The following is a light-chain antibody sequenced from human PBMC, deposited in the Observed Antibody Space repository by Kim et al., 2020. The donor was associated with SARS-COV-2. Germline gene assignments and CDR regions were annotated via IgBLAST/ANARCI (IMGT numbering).Light chain of an antibody. V-gene: IGKV1-5*03. Sequence: SIGDRVTITCRASQSISDWLAWYQQKPGRAPKLLIYKASRLDSGIPSRFSGSGSETEFSLTISSLQPDDFATYYCQQYRTYPPLTFGGGTKVDIK. CDR3: QQYRTYPPLT. J-gene: IGKJ4*01. CDR1: QSISDW. CDR2: KAS.